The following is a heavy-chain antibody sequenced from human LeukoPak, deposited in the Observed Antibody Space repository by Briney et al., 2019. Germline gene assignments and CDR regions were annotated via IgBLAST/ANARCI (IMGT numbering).Heavy chain of an antibody. V-gene: IGHV4-59*01. J-gene: IGHJ4*02. Sequence: SETLSLTCTVSGDFISRYYWSWIRQSPGKGLEWIGYVYDRGGTNYNPSLKSRAIISADTSKNQFSLKVTSMTAADTAMYYCARASDSGDWHLGYWGQGTLVTVSS. CDR2: VYDRGGT. CDR1: GDFISRYY. D-gene: IGHD2-21*02. CDR3: ARASDSGDWHLGY.